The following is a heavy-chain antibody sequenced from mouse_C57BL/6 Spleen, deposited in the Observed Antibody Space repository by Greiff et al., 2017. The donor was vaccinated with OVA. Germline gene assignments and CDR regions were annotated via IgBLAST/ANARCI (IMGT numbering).Heavy chain of an antibody. J-gene: IGHJ1*03. CDR2: IDPSDSET. CDR3: ARGGPEGYWYFDV. CDR1: GYTFTSYW. Sequence: QVQLQQPGAELVRPGSSVKLSCKASGYTFTSYWMHWVKQRPIQGLEWIGNIDPSDSETHYNQKFKDKATLTVDKSSSTAYMQLSSLTSEDSAVYYCARGGPEGYWYFDVWGTGTTVTVSS. V-gene: IGHV1-52*01.